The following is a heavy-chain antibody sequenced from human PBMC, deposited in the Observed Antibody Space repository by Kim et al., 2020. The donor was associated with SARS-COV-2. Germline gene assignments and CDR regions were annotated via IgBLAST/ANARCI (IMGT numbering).Heavy chain of an antibody. Sequence: GGSLRLSCAASGFTFSSYGMHWVRQAPGKGLEWVAVISYDGSNKYYADSVKGRFTISRDNSKNTLYLQMNSLRAEDTAVYYCARDDLFEQWLAYDYYYYGMDVWGQGTTVTVSS. D-gene: IGHD6-19*01. CDR2: ISYDGSNK. V-gene: IGHV3-33*05. J-gene: IGHJ6*02. CDR3: ARDDLFEQWLAYDYYYYGMDV. CDR1: GFTFSSYG.